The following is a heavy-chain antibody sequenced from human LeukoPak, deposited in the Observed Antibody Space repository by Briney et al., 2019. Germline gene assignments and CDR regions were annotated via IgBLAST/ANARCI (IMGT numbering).Heavy chain of an antibody. CDR2: IYSSGTT. D-gene: IGHD6-6*01. J-gene: IGHJ6*03. CDR1: GFTVSTNH. Sequence: GGSLRVSCAASGFTVSTNHLSWVRQAPGKGLEWVSIIYSSGTTYCADSVKGRFTISRDNSLNTLNLQMNSLGTEDTATYYCARVHTSARLSYFYYYMDVWGKGTMVTVSS. CDR3: ARVHTSARLSYFYYYMDV. V-gene: IGHV3-66*01.